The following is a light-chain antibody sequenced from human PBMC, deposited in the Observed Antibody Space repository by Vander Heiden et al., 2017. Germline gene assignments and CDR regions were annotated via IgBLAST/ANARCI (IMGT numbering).Light chain of an antibody. CDR1: NSAVGRYNL. CDR2: EVN. V-gene: IGLV2-23*02. J-gene: IGLJ2*01. Sequence: QSALTQSASVSGSPGQSLTISCTGTNSAVGRYNLVSWYQQHPGKAPKLMIYEVNKRPSGVSDRFSASKSGNTASLTISGLQADDEADYYCCSYAGSSTFEVFGGGTKVTVL. CDR3: CSYAGSSTFEV.